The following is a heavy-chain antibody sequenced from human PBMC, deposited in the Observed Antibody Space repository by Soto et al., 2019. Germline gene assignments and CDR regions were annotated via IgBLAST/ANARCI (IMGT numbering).Heavy chain of an antibody. CDR2: IYYSGST. Sequence: SETLSLTCTVSGGSISSGGYYWSWIRQQPGKGLEWIGYIYYSGSTYYNPSLKSRVTISVDTSKNQFSLKLGSVTAADTAVYYCACASSPLFSWVFVSYYYYYRTDVWGQGTTVTVSS. D-gene: IGHD3-16*01. CDR1: GGSISSGGYY. CDR3: ACASSPLFSWVFVSYYYYYRTDV. J-gene: IGHJ6*02. V-gene: IGHV4-31*03.